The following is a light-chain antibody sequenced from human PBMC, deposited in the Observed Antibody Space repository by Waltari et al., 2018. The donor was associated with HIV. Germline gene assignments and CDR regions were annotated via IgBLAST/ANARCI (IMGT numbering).Light chain of an antibody. V-gene: IGLV1-47*01. CDR2: TDT. CDR3: ATWDDSLNGVL. CDR1: SSNIGSNS. Sequence: SVLTQPPSASGTPGQKVTIPCSGSSSNIGSNSLFWYQQLPGAAPKLLIYTDTQRPSGVPDRFSGSKSGTSASLAISGLRSEDEAVYSCATWDDSLNGVLFGGGTNLNVL. J-gene: IGLJ2*01.